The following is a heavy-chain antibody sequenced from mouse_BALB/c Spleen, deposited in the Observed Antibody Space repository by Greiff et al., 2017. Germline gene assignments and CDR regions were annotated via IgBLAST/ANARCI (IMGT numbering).Heavy chain of an antibody. D-gene: IGHD1-1*01. CDR3: ASDYYDSSGFAY. CDR1: GFTFSDYY. V-gene: IGHV5-4*02. J-gene: IGHJ3*01. CDR2: ISDGGSYT. Sequence: EVQGVESGGGLVKPGGSLKLSCAASGFTFSDYYMQWVRQTPAQRLEWVATISDGGSYTYYPESVKGRFTISRDNAKNNLYLQMSSLKSEVTAMYYCASDYYDSSGFAYWGQGTLVTVSA.